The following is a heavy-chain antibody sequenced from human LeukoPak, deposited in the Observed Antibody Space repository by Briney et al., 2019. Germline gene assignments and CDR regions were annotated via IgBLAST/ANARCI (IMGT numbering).Heavy chain of an antibody. V-gene: IGHV3-48*03. CDR2: ISSTGNTI. J-gene: IGHJ4*02. Sequence: PGGSLRLSCAASGFTFTSYEMNWVRQAPGKGLEWVSDISSTGNTIYYADSVKGRFTISRDNAKNSLYLQMNSLRADDTAVYYCARGRQWLVPFDYWGQGTLVTVSS. CDR1: GFTFTSYE. D-gene: IGHD6-19*01. CDR3: ARGRQWLVPFDY.